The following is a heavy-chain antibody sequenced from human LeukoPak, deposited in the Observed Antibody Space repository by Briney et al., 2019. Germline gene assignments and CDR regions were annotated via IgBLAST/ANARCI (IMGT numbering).Heavy chain of an antibody. CDR3: ARLYYYDSSGYRDY. Sequence: PGGSLRLSCAASGFTFSSYDMHWVRQAPGKGLEWVAVIWYDGSNKYYADSVKGRFTISRDNSKNTLYLQMNSLRAEDTAVYYCARLYYYDSSGYRDYWAQGTLVTVSS. V-gene: IGHV3-33*01. D-gene: IGHD3-22*01. J-gene: IGHJ4*02. CDR2: IWYDGSNK. CDR1: GFTFSSYD.